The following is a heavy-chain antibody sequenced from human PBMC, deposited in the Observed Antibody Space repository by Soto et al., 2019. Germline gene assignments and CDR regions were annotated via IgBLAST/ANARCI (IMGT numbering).Heavy chain of an antibody. CDR3: ARAIEEGSTSYYYYGMDV. J-gene: IGHJ6*02. Sequence: SVKVSCKASGGTFSSYTISWVLQAPGQGLEWMGRIIPILGIANYAQKFQGRVTITADKSTSTAYMELSSLRSEDTAVYYCARAIEEGSTSYYYYGMDVWGQGTTVTVSS. D-gene: IGHD2-2*01. CDR1: GGTFSSYT. V-gene: IGHV1-69*02. CDR2: IIPILGIA.